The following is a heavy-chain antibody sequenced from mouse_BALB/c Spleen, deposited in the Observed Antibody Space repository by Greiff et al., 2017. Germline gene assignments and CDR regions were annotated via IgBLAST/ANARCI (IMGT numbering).Heavy chain of an antibody. CDR3: ARGEDAMDY. V-gene: IGHV5-4*02. CDR2: ISDGGSYT. Sequence: EVKLMESGGGLVKPGGSLKLSCAASGFTFSDYYMYWVRQTPEKRLEWVATISDGGSYTYYPDSVKGRFTISRDNAKNNLYLQMSSLKSEDTAMYYCARGEDAMDYWGQGTSVTVSS. J-gene: IGHJ4*01. CDR1: GFTFSDYY.